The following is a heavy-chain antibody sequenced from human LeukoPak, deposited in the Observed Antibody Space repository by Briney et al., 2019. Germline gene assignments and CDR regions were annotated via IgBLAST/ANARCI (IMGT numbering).Heavy chain of an antibody. D-gene: IGHD2-21*02. V-gene: IGHV4-38-2*02. CDR3: ARDTGVTAIRS. CDR2: IYHSGST. CDR1: GYSISSGYY. J-gene: IGHJ4*02. Sequence: SETLSLTCTVSGYSISSGYYWGWIRQPPGQGLEWIGSIYHSGSTYYNPSLKSRVTISVDTSKNQFSLKLSSVTAADTAVYYCARDTGVTAIRSWGQGTLVTVSS.